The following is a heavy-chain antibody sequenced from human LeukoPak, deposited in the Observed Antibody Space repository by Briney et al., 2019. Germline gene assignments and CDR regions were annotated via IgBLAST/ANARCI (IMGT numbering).Heavy chain of an antibody. CDR3: MRFGESDY. J-gene: IGHJ4*02. Sequence: GGSLRLSCAASGFTLSSYWMSWVRQAPGKGLEWVANIKQDGSEKYYVDSVKGRFTISRDNAKNSLYLQMNSLRAEDTAVYYCMRFGESDYWGQGTLVTVSS. D-gene: IGHD3-10*01. CDR1: GFTLSSYW. CDR2: IKQDGSEK. V-gene: IGHV3-7*01.